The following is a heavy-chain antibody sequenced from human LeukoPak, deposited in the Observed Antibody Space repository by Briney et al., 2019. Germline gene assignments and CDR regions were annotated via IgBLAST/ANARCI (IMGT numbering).Heavy chain of an antibody. D-gene: IGHD5-18*01. CDR2: FNHNWGA. Sequence: SETLSLTCAVYSGSFSGYYWTWFRQPPGKGLEWIGEFNHNWGAKYNPSLESRVTISVDTSKNHLSLSLNSVTAADTAVYYCARVRLPPYYYYFYYMDVWGTGTTVTVSS. V-gene: IGHV4-34*01. J-gene: IGHJ6*03. CDR3: ARVRLPPYYYYFYYMDV. CDR1: SGSFSGYY.